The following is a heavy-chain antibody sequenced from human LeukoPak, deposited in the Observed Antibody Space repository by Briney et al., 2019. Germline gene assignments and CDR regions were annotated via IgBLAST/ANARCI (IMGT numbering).Heavy chain of an antibody. D-gene: IGHD6-19*01. CDR3: VRGLGIAVARDLFDY. CDR1: GYTFTGYY. Sequence: ASVKVSCKASGYTFTGYYMHWVRQAPGQGLEWMGWINPNSGGTNYAQKFQGRVTMTRDTSISTAYMELSRLRSDDTAVYYCVRGLGIAVARDLFDYWGQGTPVTVSS. J-gene: IGHJ4*02. V-gene: IGHV1-2*02. CDR2: INPNSGGT.